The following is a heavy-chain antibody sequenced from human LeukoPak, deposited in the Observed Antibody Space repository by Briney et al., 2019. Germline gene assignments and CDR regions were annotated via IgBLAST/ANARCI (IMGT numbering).Heavy chain of an antibody. V-gene: IGHV3-15*07. CDR1: GFTFSSYA. Sequence: GGSLRLSCAASGFTFSSYAMHWVRQAPGKGLEWVGRIKSKTDGGTTDYAAPVKGRFTISRDDSKNTLYLQMNSLRAEDTAVYYCARAPDTAMVNDYWGQGTPVTVSS. J-gene: IGHJ4*02. CDR3: ARAPDTAMVNDY. CDR2: IKSKTDGGTT. D-gene: IGHD5-18*01.